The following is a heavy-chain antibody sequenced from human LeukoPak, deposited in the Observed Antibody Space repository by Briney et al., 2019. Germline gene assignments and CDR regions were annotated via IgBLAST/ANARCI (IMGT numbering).Heavy chain of an antibody. CDR1: GFTFSSYE. CDR3: ARGTPTIFGGYPLDY. Sequence: GGSLRLSCAASGFTFSSYEMNWVRQAPGKGLEWVSYISSSGSTIYYADSVKGRFTISRDNAKNSLYLQMNSLRAEDTAVYYCARGTPTIFGGYPLDYWGQGTLVTVSS. J-gene: IGHJ4*02. V-gene: IGHV3-48*03. D-gene: IGHD3-3*01. CDR2: ISSSGSTI.